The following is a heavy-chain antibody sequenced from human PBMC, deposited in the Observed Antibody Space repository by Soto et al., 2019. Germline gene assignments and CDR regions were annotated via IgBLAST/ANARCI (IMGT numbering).Heavy chain of an antibody. V-gene: IGHV3-23*01. D-gene: IGHD3-3*01. CDR3: AKRATDYDFWSGSILYFDY. CDR1: GFTFSSYA. CDR2: ISGSGGST. Sequence: GGSLRLCCAASGFTFSSYAMSWVRQAPGKGLEWVSAISGSGGSTYYADSVKGRFTISRDNSKNTLYLQMNSLRAEDTAVYYCAKRATDYDFWSGSILYFDYWGQGTLVTVSS. J-gene: IGHJ4*02.